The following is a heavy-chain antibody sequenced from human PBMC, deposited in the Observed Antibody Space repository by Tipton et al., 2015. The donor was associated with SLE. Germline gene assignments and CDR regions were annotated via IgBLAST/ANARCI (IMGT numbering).Heavy chain of an antibody. D-gene: IGHD1-26*01. Sequence: TLSLTCTVSGGAFMTSTNYWAWIRQPPGKALEWTGSHYYRGNTHYNPSLKSRVTVSLDTSKKQFSLNLSSVTAADTAVYYCARTSGNFPFDYWGQGHLVTVSS. V-gene: IGHV4-39*07. CDR2: HYYRGNT. CDR3: ARTSGNFPFDY. CDR1: GGAFMTSTNY. J-gene: IGHJ4*02.